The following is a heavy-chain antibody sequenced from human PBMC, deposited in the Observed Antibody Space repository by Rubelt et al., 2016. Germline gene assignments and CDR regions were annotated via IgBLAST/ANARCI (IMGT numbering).Heavy chain of an antibody. V-gene: IGHV4-39*01. CDR1: GGSISSSSYY. Sequence: QPQLQESGPGLVKPSETLSLTCTVSGGSISSSSYYWGWIRQPPGKGLEWIGSIYYSGSTYYNPSLKSRVTLSVDTSKNQFSLKLSSVTAADTAVYYCARGQTNEELLYVYFDYWGQGTLVTVSS. D-gene: IGHD2-2*02. CDR3: ARGQTNEELLYVYFDY. J-gene: IGHJ4*02. CDR2: IYYSGST.